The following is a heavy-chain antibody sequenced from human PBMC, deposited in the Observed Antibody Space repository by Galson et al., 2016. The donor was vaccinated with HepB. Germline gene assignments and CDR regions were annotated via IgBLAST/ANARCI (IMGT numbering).Heavy chain of an antibody. CDR1: GFTVSSDY. V-gene: IGHV3-66*01. D-gene: IGHD1-26*01. Sequence: SLRLSCAASGFTVSSDYMNWVRQAPGKGLEWVSVIYRGGNTYYADSVKGRFTISRDNSKNTVHLQMNSLRAEDTAVYYCAREPGGSYYFDYWGQGTLVTVSS. CDR3: AREPGGSYYFDY. CDR2: IYRGGNT. J-gene: IGHJ4*02.